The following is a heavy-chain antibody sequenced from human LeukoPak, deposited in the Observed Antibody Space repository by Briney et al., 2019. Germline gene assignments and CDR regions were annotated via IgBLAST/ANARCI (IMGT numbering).Heavy chain of an antibody. Sequence: ASVKVSCKASGYTFTSYYMHWVRQAPGQGLEWMGIINPSGGSTSYAQKFQGRVTMTRDTSTSTVYTELSSLRSEDTAVYYCAREVLRGGVAVAGTDWFDPWGQGTLVTVSS. CDR2: INPSGGST. D-gene: IGHD6-19*01. V-gene: IGHV1-46*01. J-gene: IGHJ5*02. CDR1: GYTFTSYY. CDR3: AREVLRGGVAVAGTDWFDP.